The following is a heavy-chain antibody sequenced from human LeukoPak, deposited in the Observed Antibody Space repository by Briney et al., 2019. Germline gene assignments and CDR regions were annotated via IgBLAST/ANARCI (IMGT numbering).Heavy chain of an antibody. CDR1: GYTFTSYY. CDR2: INPSGGST. Sequence: ASVKVSCKASGYTFTSYYMHWVRQAPGQGLEWMGIINPSGGSTSYAQKFQGRVTMTRDTSTSTVYMELSSLRSEDTAVYYCARDPLPCGGDCYSSPPDYWGQGTLVTVSS. V-gene: IGHV1-46*01. J-gene: IGHJ4*02. CDR3: ARDPLPCGGDCYSSPPDY. D-gene: IGHD2-21*01.